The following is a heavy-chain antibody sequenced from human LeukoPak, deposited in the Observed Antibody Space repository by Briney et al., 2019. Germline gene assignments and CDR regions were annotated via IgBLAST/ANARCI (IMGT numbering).Heavy chain of an antibody. CDR2: IYYSGST. Sequence: SETLSLTCDVYGGSFSGYYWGWIRQPPGKGLEWIGSIYYSGSTYYNPSLKSRVTISVDSSKNQFSLKLNSVTAADTAVYYCARDRSGYCGGSSCSSAGFFDYWGQGTLVTVSS. J-gene: IGHJ4*02. D-gene: IGHD2-15*01. CDR3: ARDRSGYCGGSSCSSAGFFDY. CDR1: GGSFSGYY. V-gene: IGHV4-34*01.